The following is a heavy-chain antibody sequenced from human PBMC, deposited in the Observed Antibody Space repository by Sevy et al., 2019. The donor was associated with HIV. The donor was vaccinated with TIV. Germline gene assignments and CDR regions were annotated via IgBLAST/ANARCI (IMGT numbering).Heavy chain of an antibody. D-gene: IGHD6-19*01. CDR2: ITLSGSST. V-gene: IGHV3-48*03. J-gene: IGHJ4*02. CDR3: ARDRQGITVAGTAIDY. CDR1: GFTFSNYE. Sequence: GGSLRLSCTASGFTFSNYEMNWVRQAPGKGLEWVSYITLSGSSTYYADSVKGRFTIPSDNAKNSLYLQMNSLRGEDTAVYYCARDRQGITVAGTAIDYWGQGTLVTVSS.